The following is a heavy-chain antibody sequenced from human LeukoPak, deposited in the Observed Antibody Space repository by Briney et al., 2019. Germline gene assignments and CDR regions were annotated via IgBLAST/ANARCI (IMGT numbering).Heavy chain of an antibody. CDR2: IYYSGST. Sequence: SETLSLTCTVSGGSISSSSYYWGWIRQPPGQGLEWIGSIYYSGSTYYNPSLKSRVTISVDTSKNQFSLKLSSVTAADTAVYYCARDETVTDDAFDIWGQGTMVTVSS. J-gene: IGHJ3*02. CDR3: ARDETVTDDAFDI. V-gene: IGHV4-39*07. CDR1: GGSISSSSYY. D-gene: IGHD4-17*01.